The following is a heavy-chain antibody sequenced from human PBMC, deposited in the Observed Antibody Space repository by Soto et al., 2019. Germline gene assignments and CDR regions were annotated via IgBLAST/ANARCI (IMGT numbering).Heavy chain of an antibody. Sequence: EMQLVETGGDLIQPGGSLRLSCAASGFTVSDDHMSWVRQAPGKGPEWVSVIYYGGTTYYADSVQGRFTISRDKSKNTLYLQMNDLRADDTAVYYCAREAAGFDIWGQGTMVTVSS. CDR2: IYYGGTT. V-gene: IGHV3-53*02. J-gene: IGHJ3*02. CDR1: GFTVSDDH. CDR3: AREAAGFDI.